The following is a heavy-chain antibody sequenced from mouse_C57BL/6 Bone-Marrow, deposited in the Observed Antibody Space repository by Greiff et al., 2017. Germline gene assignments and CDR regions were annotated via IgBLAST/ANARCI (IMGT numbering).Heavy chain of an antibody. CDR3: ATTVLATKGDY. CDR1: GFNIKDTY. Sequence: EVQLQQSGAELVKPGASVKLSCTASGFNIKDTYMHWVKQRPEQGLEGIGRIDPANGNTKYDPKFQGKATITADTSSNTAYLQLSSLKSEDTAVYSCATTVLATKGDYWRQGTTLTVSS. V-gene: IGHV14-3*02. CDR2: IDPANGNT. J-gene: IGHJ2*01. D-gene: IGHD1-1*01.